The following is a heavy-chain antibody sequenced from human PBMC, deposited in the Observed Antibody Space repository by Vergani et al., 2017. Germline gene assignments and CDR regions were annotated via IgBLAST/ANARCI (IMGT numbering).Heavy chain of an antibody. V-gene: IGHV2-5*04. J-gene: IGHJ6*03. CDR3: VYRKTECGTTGCFYPFYSYYYMDV. Sequence: QITLKESGPTLVKPTQTLTLTCTFSGFSLNTRGVSVAWIRQPPGKALDWLGLIYWNDDQHYSPSLNNRVTITKDTSKNQVVLTMTNMDYVDTGTYYCVYRKTECGTTGCFYPFYSYYYMDVWGKGTTVTVSS. CDR1: GFSLNTRGVS. CDR2: IYWNDDQ. D-gene: IGHD1-7*01.